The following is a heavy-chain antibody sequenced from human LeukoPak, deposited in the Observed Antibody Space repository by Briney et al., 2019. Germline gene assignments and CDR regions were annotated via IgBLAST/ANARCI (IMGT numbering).Heavy chain of an antibody. J-gene: IGHJ6*03. CDR1: GGSISSSSYY. Sequence: SETLSLACTVSGGSISSSSYYSGWIRQPPGEGLEWVGSIYYSGSTYYNPSLKSRVTISVDTSKNQFSLKLSSVTAADTAVYYCARANYYMDVWGKGTTVTVSS. V-gene: IGHV4-39*07. CDR3: ARANYYMDV. CDR2: IYYSGST.